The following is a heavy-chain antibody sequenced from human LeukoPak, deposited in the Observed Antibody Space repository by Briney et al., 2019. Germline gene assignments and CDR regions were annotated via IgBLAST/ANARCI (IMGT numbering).Heavy chain of an antibody. J-gene: IGHJ4*02. Sequence: ASVKVSCKASGGTFSSYAISWVRQAPGQGLEWMGWISAYNGNTNYAQKLQGRVTMTTDTSTSTAYMELRSLRSDDTAVYYCARDPYMTTVTRSDYWGQGTLVTVSS. CDR2: ISAYNGNT. CDR1: GGTFSSYA. CDR3: ARDPYMTTVTRSDY. D-gene: IGHD4-17*01. V-gene: IGHV1-18*01.